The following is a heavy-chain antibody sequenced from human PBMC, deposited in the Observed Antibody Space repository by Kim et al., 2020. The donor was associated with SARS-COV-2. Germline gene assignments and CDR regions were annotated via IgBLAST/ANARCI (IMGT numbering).Heavy chain of an antibody. CDR2: MSLGGNS. CDR1: GVSLRGNY. Sequence: SETLSLTCAVYGVSLRGNYWTWVRQPPGKGLEWIGEMSLGGNSNYNPSLKSRVTISLDTSQNQFSLEVRSVTAADTAVYYCAKIQDNYRFYFDYLGQG. CDR3: AKIQDNYRFYFDY. J-gene: IGHJ4*02. V-gene: IGHV4-34*01. D-gene: IGHD2-15*01.